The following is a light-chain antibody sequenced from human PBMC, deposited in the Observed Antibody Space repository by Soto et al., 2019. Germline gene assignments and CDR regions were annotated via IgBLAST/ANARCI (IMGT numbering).Light chain of an antibody. CDR1: QSVSSK. CDR3: QQYNNWPPIT. CDR2: TVS. V-gene: IGKV3D-15*01. J-gene: IGKJ5*01. Sequence: EILMTQSPATLSVSPGERATLSCRASQSVSSKLAWYQQKPGQAPRLLIHTVSTREPGIPARFSGSGSETEFTLTISSLQSEDFAVYYCQQYNNWPPITFGQGTRLEIK.